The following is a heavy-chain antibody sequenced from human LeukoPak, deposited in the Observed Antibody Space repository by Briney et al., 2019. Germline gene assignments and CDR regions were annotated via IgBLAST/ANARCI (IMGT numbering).Heavy chain of an antibody. CDR2: IYGAGEI. D-gene: IGHD2-15*01. J-gene: IGHJ4*02. V-gene: IGHV2-5*02. Sequence: ESGPTLVKPTQTLTLTGTFSGFSLTTSEVAVGWIPQPPGKALEWLALIYGAGEIHYSPSLNNGLTITKDTSKNQVVLTMTNMDPVDTATYYCAHRDGGYFDYWGQGTLVTVSS. CDR3: AHRDGGYFDY. CDR1: GFSLTTSEVA.